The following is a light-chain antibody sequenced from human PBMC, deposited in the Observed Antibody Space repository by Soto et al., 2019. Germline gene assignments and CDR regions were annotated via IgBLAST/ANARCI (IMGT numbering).Light chain of an antibody. J-gene: IGKJ2*01. CDR2: VAS. CDR1: QSVSSN. Sequence: DIVMTQSPATLSVSPGERATLSCRASQSVSSNLAWYQQKPGQTPKLLIYVASTRATGIPARFSGSGSGTEFTLTISRLEPEDFAVYYCQQYGCSPLYTFGQGTKLEIK. V-gene: IGKV3-15*01. CDR3: QQYGCSPLYT.